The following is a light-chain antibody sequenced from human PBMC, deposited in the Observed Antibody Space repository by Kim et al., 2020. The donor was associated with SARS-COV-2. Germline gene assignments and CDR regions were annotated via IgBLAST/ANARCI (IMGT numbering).Light chain of an antibody. CDR2: DNN. Sequence: GQKITISCSGSNTDIGNNYVYWYQQLPGTAPKLLTYDNNKRPSGIPDRFSGSKSGTSATLGINGLQTGDEADYYCGTWDSSLSAVVFGGGTQLTVL. CDR1: NTDIGNNY. J-gene: IGLJ2*01. CDR3: GTWDSSLSAVV. V-gene: IGLV1-51*01.